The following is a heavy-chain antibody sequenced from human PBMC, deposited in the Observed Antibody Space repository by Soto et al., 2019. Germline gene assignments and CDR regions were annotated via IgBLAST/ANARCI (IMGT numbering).Heavy chain of an antibody. Sequence: ASVKVSCKASGYTFTSYGISWVRQAPGQGLEWMGWISAYNGNTNYAQKLQGRVTMTTDTSKNQFSLKLSSVTAADTAVYYCAREIAAAGNYYFDYWGQGTLVTVSS. CDR3: AREIAAAGNYYFDY. CDR1: GYTFTSYG. V-gene: IGHV1-18*01. CDR2: ISAYNGNT. J-gene: IGHJ4*02. D-gene: IGHD6-13*01.